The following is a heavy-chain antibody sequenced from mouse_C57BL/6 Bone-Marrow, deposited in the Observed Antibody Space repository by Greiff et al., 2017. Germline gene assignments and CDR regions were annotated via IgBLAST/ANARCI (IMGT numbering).Heavy chain of an antibody. CDR2: ISSGGDYI. CDR3: TRDHYGSSRYWYFDV. V-gene: IGHV5-9-1*02. D-gene: IGHD1-1*01. J-gene: IGHJ1*03. Sequence: DVMLVESGEGLVKPGGSLKLSCAASGFTFSSYAMSWVRQTPEKRLEWVAYISSGGDYIYYADTVKGRFTISRDNARNTLYLQMSSLKSEDTAMYYCTRDHYGSSRYWYFDVWGTGTTVTVSS. CDR1: GFTFSSYA.